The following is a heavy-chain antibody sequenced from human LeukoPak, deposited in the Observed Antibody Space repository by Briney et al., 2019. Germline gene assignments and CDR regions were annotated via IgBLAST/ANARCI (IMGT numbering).Heavy chain of an antibody. Sequence: GGSLRLSCAASGFTFSSYSMNWVRQAPGKGLEWVSYISSSSSTIYYADSVKGRFTISRDNAKNSLYLQMNSLRAEDTAVYYCARDKQVVVGATTAYDYWGQGTLVTVSS. CDR1: GFTFSSYS. J-gene: IGHJ4*02. CDR2: ISSSSSTI. V-gene: IGHV3-48*01. D-gene: IGHD1-26*01. CDR3: ARDKQVVVGATTAYDY.